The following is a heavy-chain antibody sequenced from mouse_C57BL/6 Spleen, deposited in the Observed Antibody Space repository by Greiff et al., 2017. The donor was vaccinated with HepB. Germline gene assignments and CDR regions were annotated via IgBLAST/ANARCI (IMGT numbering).Heavy chain of an antibody. V-gene: IGHV1-81*01. D-gene: IGHD1-1*01. CDR2: IYSRSGNT. J-gene: IGHJ4*01. Sequence: VQLQQSGAELARPGASVKLSCKASGYTFTSYGISWVKQRTGQGLEWIGEIYSRSGNTYYNEKFKGKATLTADKSASTAYMELRSLTFEDSAVYFCARVRLLQNYAMNYWGQGTSVTVSS. CDR1: GYTFTSYG. CDR3: ARVRLLQNYAMNY.